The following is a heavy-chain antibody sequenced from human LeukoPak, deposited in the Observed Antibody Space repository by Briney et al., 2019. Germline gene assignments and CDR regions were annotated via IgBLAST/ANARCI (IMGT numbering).Heavy chain of an antibody. D-gene: IGHD2-15*01. CDR2: IKQDGSEE. V-gene: IGHV3-7*03. Sequence: GGSLRLSCAASGFTFNMFWMTWVRQAPGKGLEWVANIKQDGSEENYGDSVKGRFTISRDNAKNSLYLQMNSPRAEDTAVYYCAKDEGSGTWHYWGQGTLVTVSS. J-gene: IGHJ4*02. CDR3: AKDEGSGTWHY. CDR1: GFTFNMFW.